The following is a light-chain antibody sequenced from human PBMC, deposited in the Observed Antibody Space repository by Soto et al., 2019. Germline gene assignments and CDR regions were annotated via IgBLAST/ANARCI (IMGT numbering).Light chain of an antibody. CDR2: DVI. CDR3: CSYAGSYTFV. V-gene: IGLV2-11*01. J-gene: IGLJ1*01. CDR1: SSDVGGYNY. Sequence: QSALTQPRSVSGSPGQSVTLSCTGTSSDVGGYNYVSWYQQHPGKAPKLMIYDVITRPSGVPDRFSGSKSGNTASLTISGLQAEDDAYYYCCSYAGSYTFVFGTGTKLTVL.